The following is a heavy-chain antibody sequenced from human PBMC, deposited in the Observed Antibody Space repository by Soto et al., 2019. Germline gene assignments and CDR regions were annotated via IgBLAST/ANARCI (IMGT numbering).Heavy chain of an antibody. CDR2: IYWDDDK. J-gene: IGHJ6*02. V-gene: IGHV2-5*02. D-gene: IGHD6-13*01. CDR1: GFSLSTSGVG. Sequence: QITLKESGPPLVKPTQTLTLTCTFSGFSLSTSGVGVGWIRQPPGKALEWLALIYWDDDKRYSPSLKSRLTITKDTSKNQVVLTMTNMDPVDTATYYCAQGYSSSWYDYYYYGMDVWGQGTTVTVSS. CDR3: AQGYSSSWYDYYYYGMDV.